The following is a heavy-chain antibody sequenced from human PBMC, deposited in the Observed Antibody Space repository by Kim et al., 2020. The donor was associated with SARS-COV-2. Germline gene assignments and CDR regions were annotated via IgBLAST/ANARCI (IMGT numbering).Heavy chain of an antibody. D-gene: IGHD1-20*01. CDR3: AKTKIIGTSPSRFNY. CDR2: IYYSGST. Sequence: SETLSLTCTVSGGSISSGGYYWSWIRQHPGKGLEWIGYIYYSGSTYYNPSLKSRVTISVDTSKNKSSRKLGSVIAAATAGYYCAKTKIIGTSPSRFNYWG. J-gene: IGHJ4*01. CDR1: GGSISSGGYY. V-gene: IGHV4-31*03.